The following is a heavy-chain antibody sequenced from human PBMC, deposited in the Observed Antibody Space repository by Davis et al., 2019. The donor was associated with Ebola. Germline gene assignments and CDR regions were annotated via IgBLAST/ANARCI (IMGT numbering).Heavy chain of an antibody. Sequence: AASVTVSCKASGYTFTSYYMHWVRQAPGQGLEWMGIINPSGCSTSYAQKFQGRVTMTRDTSTSTVYMELSSVRSEDTAVYYCARGGGVYQLLLHYWGQGTLVTVSS. V-gene: IGHV1-46*01. CDR2: INPSGCST. J-gene: IGHJ4*02. CDR1: GYTFTSYY. CDR3: ARGGGVYQLLLHY. D-gene: IGHD2-2*01.